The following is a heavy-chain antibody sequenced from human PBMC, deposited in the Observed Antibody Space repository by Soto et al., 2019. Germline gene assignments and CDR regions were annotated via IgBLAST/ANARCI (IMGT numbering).Heavy chain of an antibody. V-gene: IGHV3-23*01. CDR3: AKFDDYSDSSGYYFGFFDY. D-gene: IGHD3-22*01. J-gene: IGHJ4*02. CDR1: GSSVSSYA. CDR2: ISASGGSP. Sequence: PXGSLRLSCAASGSSVSSYAMSWVRQAPGKGLEWVSGISASGGSPYYADSVKGRFTISRDNSKNTLHLQMNSLRAEDTAVYYCAKFDDYSDSSGYYFGFFDYWGQGTLVTVSS.